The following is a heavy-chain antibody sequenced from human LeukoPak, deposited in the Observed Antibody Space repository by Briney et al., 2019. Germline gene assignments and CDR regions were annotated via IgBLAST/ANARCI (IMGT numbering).Heavy chain of an antibody. J-gene: IGHJ4*02. Sequence: ASVKVSCKASGGTFSSYAISWVRQAPGQGLEWMGGIIPIFGTASYAQKFQGRVTITTDESTSTAYMELSSLRSEDTAVYYCARVGYYDSSGYSYWGQGTLVTVSS. CDR1: GGTFSSYA. CDR3: ARVGYYDSSGYSY. CDR2: IIPIFGTA. D-gene: IGHD3-22*01. V-gene: IGHV1-69*05.